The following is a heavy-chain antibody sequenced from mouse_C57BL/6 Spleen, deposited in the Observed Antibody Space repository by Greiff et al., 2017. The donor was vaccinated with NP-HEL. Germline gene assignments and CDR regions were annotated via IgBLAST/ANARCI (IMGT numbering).Heavy chain of an antibody. D-gene: IGHD2-3*01. CDR1: GYTFTSYW. CDR2: IDPSDSYT. J-gene: IGHJ4*01. V-gene: IGHV1-50*01. CDR3: ARSPPYDGGYAMDY. Sequence: VQLQQPGAELVKPGASVKLSCKASGYTFTSYWMQWVKQRPGQGLEWIGEIDPSDSYTNYNQKFKGKATLTVDTSSSTAYMQLSSLTSEDSAVYDCARSPPYDGGYAMDYWGQGTSVTVSS.